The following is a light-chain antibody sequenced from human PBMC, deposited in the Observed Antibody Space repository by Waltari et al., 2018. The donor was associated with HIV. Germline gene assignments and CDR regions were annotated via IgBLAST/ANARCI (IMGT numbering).Light chain of an antibody. V-gene: IGLV3-21*02. Sequence: SYVLTQPPSVSVAPGQPARITCGGDNIGSESVHWYQQKPGQAPLLLVYDDSDRPSGIPERFSGSNSGNTATLTIRRVEAGDEADYYCQVWESSTDHWVFGGGTKLTV. CDR2: DDS. J-gene: IGLJ3*02. CDR1: NIGSES. CDR3: QVWESSTDHWV.